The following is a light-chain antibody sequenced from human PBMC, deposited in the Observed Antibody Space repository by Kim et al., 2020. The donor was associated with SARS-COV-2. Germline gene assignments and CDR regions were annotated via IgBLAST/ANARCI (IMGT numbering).Light chain of an antibody. CDR3: RSYTTSSTVI. CDR1: SSDVGAYNY. Sequence: QSALTQPASVSGSPGQSITISCTGTSSDVGAYNYVSWYQQHPGKAPKLMIYDVTNRPSGVSNRFSGSKSGNTASLTISGLQAEDEADYYCRSYTTSSTVIFGGGTQLTVL. V-gene: IGLV2-14*03. J-gene: IGLJ2*01. CDR2: DVT.